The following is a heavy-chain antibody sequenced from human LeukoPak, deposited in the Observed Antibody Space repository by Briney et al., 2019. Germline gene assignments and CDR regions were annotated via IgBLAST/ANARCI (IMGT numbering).Heavy chain of an antibody. CDR1: GYTFTTYG. J-gene: IGHJ4*02. Sequence: ASVKVSCKTSGYTFTTYGVSWVRQAPGQGLEWMGWVSGYTGITNYAERFQGRVTMTTDTSTTTVYMELTSLRSDDTAVYYCARGEVSASLYYFDFWGQGTLVTVS. CDR3: ARGEVSASLYYFDF. V-gene: IGHV1-18*01. D-gene: IGHD2-2*01. CDR2: VSGYTGIT.